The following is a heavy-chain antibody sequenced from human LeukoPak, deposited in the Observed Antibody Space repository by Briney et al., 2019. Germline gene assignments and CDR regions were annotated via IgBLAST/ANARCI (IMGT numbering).Heavy chain of an antibody. J-gene: IGHJ4*02. Sequence: PSETLSLTRPGSGGSLISYYWSWIRQPPGKGLEWIGYIYYSGNTNYNPSLKSRLTISVDTSKNQSSLKLSSVTAADTAVYYCASLQESRGYWGQGTLVTVSS. CDR3: ASLQESRGY. CDR1: GGSLISYY. CDR2: IYYSGNT. V-gene: IGHV4-59*08.